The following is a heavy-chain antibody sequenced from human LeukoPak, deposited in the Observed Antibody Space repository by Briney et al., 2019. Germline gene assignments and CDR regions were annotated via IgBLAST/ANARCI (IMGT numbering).Heavy chain of an antibody. CDR2: IYYSGST. CDR1: GGSISSSSYY. D-gene: IGHD5-12*01. J-gene: IGHJ4*02. V-gene: IGHV4-39*07. CDR3: ARDKGAWLPYY. Sequence: SETLSLTCTVSGGSISSSSYYWGWIRQPPGKGLEWIGSIYYSGSTYYNPSLKSRVTISVDTSKNQFSLELSSVTAADTAVYYCARDKGAWLPYYWGQGTLVTVSS.